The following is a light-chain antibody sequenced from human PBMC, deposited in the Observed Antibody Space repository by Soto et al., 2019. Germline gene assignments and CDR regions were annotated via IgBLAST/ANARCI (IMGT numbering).Light chain of an antibody. J-gene: IGKJ1*01. Sequence: DIVMTQSPDSLAVSLCERATINCKSSQSVLYSSNNKNYLACYQQKPGQPPKLLIYWASTRESGVPDRFSGSGSGTDFTLTISSLQAEDVAVYYCQQYYSTPRTFGQGTKVEIK. V-gene: IGKV4-1*01. CDR2: WAS. CDR1: QSVLYSSNNKNY. CDR3: QQYYSTPRT.